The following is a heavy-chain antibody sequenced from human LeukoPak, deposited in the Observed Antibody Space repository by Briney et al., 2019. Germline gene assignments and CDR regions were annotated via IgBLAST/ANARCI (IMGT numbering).Heavy chain of an antibody. CDR3: ARDYGYNDFY. CDR1: RFTFSLYG. V-gene: IGHV3-33*05. D-gene: IGHD5-24*01. Sequence: GGSLRLSCAASRFTFSLYGMHWVRQAPGKGLEWVAVISYDGNNKYYADSVKGRFTISRDNSKNTLYLQMNSLRAEDTAVYYCARDYGYNDFYWGQGTLVTVSS. J-gene: IGHJ4*02. CDR2: ISYDGNNK.